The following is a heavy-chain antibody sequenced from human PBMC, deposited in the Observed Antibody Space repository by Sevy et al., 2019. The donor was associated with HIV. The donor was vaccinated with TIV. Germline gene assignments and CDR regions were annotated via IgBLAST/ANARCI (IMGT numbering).Heavy chain of an antibody. CDR3: ARAYIYDYVWGSYRNGDYYGMDV. CDR1: GYTFTSYD. V-gene: IGHV1-8*01. Sequence: ASVKVSCKASGYTFTSYDINWVRQATGQGLEWMGWMNPNSGNKGYAQKFQGRVTMTRNTSISTAYMELSSLRSEDTAVYYCARAYIYDYVWGSYRNGDYYGMDVWGQGTTVTVSS. CDR2: MNPNSGNK. D-gene: IGHD3-16*02. J-gene: IGHJ6*02.